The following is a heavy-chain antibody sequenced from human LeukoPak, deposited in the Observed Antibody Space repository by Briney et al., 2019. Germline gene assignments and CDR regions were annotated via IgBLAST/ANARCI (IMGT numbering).Heavy chain of an antibody. CDR3: ARDLVAGTIGY. CDR2: IYYSGST. D-gene: IGHD6-19*01. Sequence: SETLSLTCTVSVGSVSSGSYSGSWIGQPPGKGLEWIGYIYYSGSTNYNPSLKSRVTISVDTSKNQFSLKLSSVSAADTAVYYCARDLVAGTIGYWGQGTLVTVSS. CDR1: VGSVSSGSYS. J-gene: IGHJ4*02. V-gene: IGHV4-61*01.